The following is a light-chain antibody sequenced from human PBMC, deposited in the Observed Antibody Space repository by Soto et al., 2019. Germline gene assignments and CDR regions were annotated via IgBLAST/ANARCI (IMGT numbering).Light chain of an antibody. CDR3: AAWDDSLNGVI. V-gene: IGLV1-44*01. CDR1: SSNIGSHT. J-gene: IGLJ2*01. Sequence: QSVLTQPPSASGTPGQRITISCSGSSSNIGSHTVNWHQQVPGTAPKLLIYSNNERPSGVPDRFSGSKSGTSASRAISGLQSGEEADYYCAAWDDSLNGVIFGGGTK. CDR2: SNN.